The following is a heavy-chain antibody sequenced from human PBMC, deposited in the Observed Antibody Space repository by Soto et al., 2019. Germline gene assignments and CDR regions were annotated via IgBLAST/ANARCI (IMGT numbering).Heavy chain of an antibody. Sequence: GGSLRLSCSLSGFTFSDYYMSWIRQAPGKGLEWISYITSSGTYTMYADSVKGQFTISRDNARNSLYLQMNNLRADDTAVYYCARDKHKVTGLDVWGQGTTVTVSS. CDR3: ARDKHKVTGLDV. J-gene: IGHJ6*02. D-gene: IGHD2-21*01. V-gene: IGHV3-11*05. CDR1: GFTFSDYY. CDR2: ITSSGTYT.